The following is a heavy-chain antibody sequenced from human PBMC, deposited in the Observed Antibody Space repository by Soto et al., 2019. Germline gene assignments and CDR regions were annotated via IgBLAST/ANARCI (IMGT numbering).Heavy chain of an antibody. CDR2: IWYDGSNK. D-gene: IGHD2-15*01. CDR3: AREGCSGGSCYYDFDY. CDR1: GFTFSSYG. J-gene: IGHJ4*02. V-gene: IGHV3-33*01. Sequence: QVQLVESGGGVVQPGRSLRLSCAASGFTFSSYGMHWVRQAPGKGLEWVAVIWYDGSNKYYADSVKGRFTISRDNSKNTLYLQMNSLRAEDTAVYYCAREGCSGGSCYYDFDYWGQGTLVTVSS.